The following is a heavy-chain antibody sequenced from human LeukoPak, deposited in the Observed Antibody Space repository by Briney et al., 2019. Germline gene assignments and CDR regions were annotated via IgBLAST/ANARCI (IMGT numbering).Heavy chain of an antibody. Sequence: PGGSLRLSCAASGFTFSSYGMHWVRQAPGKGLEWVAFISYDGSNKYYADSVKGRFTISRDNSKNTLYLQMNSLRAEDTAVYYCAKELVTATRKVSYEFDYWGQGTLVTVSS. CDR2: ISYDGSNK. CDR3: AKELVTATRKVSYEFDY. J-gene: IGHJ4*02. V-gene: IGHV3-30*18. D-gene: IGHD2-15*01. CDR1: GFTFSSYG.